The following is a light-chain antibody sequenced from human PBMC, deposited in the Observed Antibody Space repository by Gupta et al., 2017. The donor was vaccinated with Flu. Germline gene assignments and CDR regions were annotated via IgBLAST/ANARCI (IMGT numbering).Light chain of an antibody. CDR3: CSYAGGNNWV. V-gene: IGLV2-11*01. J-gene: IGLJ3*02. CDR2: DVN. CDR1: LANVGNFDY. Sequence: QSALTQPRSVSGSPGQSVTISCSGSLANVGNFDYVSWYQQHPGVAPKLIIHDVNQRPSGVPDRFSGCKSGNTASLTISGLQVEDEADYWCCSYAGGNNWVFGGGTKLTVL.